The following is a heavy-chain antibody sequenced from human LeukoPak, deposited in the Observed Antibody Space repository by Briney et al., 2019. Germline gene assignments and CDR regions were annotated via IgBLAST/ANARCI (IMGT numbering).Heavy chain of an antibody. Sequence: GGSLRLSCTASGFTFSDYGMHWVRQPPGKGLEWLAIIWYDGSNKTYEDSVKGRFTISRDNSKNTLYLQMNSLRAEDTAVYYCARGVDYYENSGTIDYWGQGTLVTVSS. J-gene: IGHJ4*02. CDR1: GFTFSDYG. CDR2: IWYDGSNK. D-gene: IGHD3-22*01. V-gene: IGHV3-33*01. CDR3: ARGVDYYENSGTIDY.